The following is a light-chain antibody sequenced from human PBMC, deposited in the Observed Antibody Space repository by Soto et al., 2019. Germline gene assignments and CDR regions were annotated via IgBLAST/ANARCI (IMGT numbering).Light chain of an antibody. CDR2: ENN. J-gene: IGLJ2*01. V-gene: IGLV1-51*01. CDR1: SSNIGNNY. Sequence: QSVLTQPPSVSAAPGQTVTISCSGSSSNIGNNYVSWYQQFPGTAPKLLIYENNKRPSGISDRFSGSKSGTSATLGITGLQTGDEADYYCGTWDSSLSAVFGGGTKLTVL. CDR3: GTWDSSLSAV.